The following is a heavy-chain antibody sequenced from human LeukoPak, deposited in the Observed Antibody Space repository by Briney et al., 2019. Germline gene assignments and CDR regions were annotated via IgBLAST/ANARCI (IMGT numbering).Heavy chain of an antibody. V-gene: IGHV3-33*01. Sequence: GGSQRLSCAASGFTFSSYGMHWVRQAPGKGLEWVAVIWCDGSNKYYADSVKGRFTISRDNSKNTLYLQMNSLRAEDTAVYYWARDKRVGYSSSCSGGAFDIWAKGQWSPSLQ. CDR3: ARDKRVGYSSSCSGGAFDI. CDR1: GFTFSSYG. D-gene: IGHD6-13*01. J-gene: IGHJ3*02. CDR2: IWCDGSNK.